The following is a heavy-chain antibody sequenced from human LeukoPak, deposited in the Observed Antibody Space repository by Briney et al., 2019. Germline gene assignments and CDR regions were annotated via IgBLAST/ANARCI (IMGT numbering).Heavy chain of an antibody. V-gene: IGHV4-39*01. CDR3: ARHVANYYYYYMDV. CDR1: GGSVNSVTYY. Sequence: SETLSLTCAVSGGSVNSVTYYWAWVRQPPGKGLEWIGSIYQGESTYSNPSLESRISVSVDTSKNQFALRLTSVTAADTAVHYCARHVANYYYYYMDVWGEGTTVTVSS. D-gene: IGHD3-10*01. CDR2: IYQGEST. J-gene: IGHJ6*03.